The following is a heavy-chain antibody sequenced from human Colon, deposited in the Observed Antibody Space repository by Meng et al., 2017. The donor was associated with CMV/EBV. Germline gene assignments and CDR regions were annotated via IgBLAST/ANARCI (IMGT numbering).Heavy chain of an antibody. CDR2: MNPNSGNT. D-gene: IGHD3-3*01. V-gene: IGHV1-8*03. CDR1: VYTFTSYD. CDR3: ARGRHSQTYYDFWSGYYMPYYFDY. J-gene: IGHJ4*02. Sequence: ASVKVSCKASVYTFTSYDINWVRQATGQGLEWMGWMNPNSGNTGYAQKFQGRVTITRNTSISTAYMELSSLRSEDTAVYYCARGRHSQTYYDFWSGYYMPYYFDYWGQGTLVTVSS.